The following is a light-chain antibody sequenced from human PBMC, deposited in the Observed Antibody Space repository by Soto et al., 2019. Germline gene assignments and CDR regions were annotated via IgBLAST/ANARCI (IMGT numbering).Light chain of an antibody. J-gene: IGKJ1*01. CDR2: GAS. CDR3: QQRSNLPWT. Sequence: IVMTQAPATLCVSPGARGTLSCWASQSVSGDLAWYQQKPGQAPRLLIYGASTRATGIPARFSGSGSGTEFTLTIGSLQSEDSAVYYCQQRSNLPWTFGQGTKVDIK. V-gene: IGKV3-15*01. CDR1: QSVSGD.